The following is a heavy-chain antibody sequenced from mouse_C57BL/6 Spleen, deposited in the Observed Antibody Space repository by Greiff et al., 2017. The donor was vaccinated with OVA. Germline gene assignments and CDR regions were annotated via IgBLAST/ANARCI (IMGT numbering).Heavy chain of an antibody. V-gene: IGHV1-42*01. CDR2: INPSTGGT. Sequence: DVQLQQSGPELVKPGASVKISCKASGYSFTGYYMNWVKQSPEKSLEWIGEINPSTGGTTYNQKFKAKATLTVDKSSSTPYMQLKSLTSEDSGVCYCARGGTWWYFDVWGTGTTVTVSS. D-gene: IGHD3-3*01. CDR1: GYSFTGYY. CDR3: ARGGTWWYFDV. J-gene: IGHJ1*03.